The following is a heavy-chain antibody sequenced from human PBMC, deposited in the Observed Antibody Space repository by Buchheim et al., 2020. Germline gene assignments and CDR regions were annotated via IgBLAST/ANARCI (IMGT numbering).Heavy chain of an antibody. J-gene: IGHJ6*02. V-gene: IGHV4-34*01. CDR1: GGSFSGYY. Sequence: QVQLQQWGAGLLKPSETLSLTCAVYGGSFSGYYWSWIRQPPGKGLEWIGEINHSGSTNYNPSLKSRVTISVDTSKNKFSLKLSSVTAADTAVYYCAGRGSSSWYFYYYYYGMDVWGQGT. D-gene: IGHD6-13*01. CDR3: AGRGSSSWYFYYYYYGMDV. CDR2: INHSGST.